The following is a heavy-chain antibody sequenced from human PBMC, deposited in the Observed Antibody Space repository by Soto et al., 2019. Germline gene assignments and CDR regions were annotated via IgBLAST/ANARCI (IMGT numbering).Heavy chain of an antibody. CDR2: IYYSGST. CDR1: GGSISSYY. D-gene: IGHD4-4*01. CDR3: ARVDYSNYGYFDY. V-gene: IGHV4-59*01. Sequence: QVQLQESGPGLVKPSETLSLTCTVSGGSISSYYWSWIRQPPGKGLEWIGYIYYSGSTNYNPSLKSRVTISVDTSKNQFSLKLSSVTAADTAVYYCARVDYSNYGYFDYWGQGTLVTVSS. J-gene: IGHJ4*02.